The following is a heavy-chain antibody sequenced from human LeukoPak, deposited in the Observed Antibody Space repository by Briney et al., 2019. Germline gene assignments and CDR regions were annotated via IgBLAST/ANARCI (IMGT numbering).Heavy chain of an antibody. Sequence: GGSLRLSCAASGFTFSSYWMSWVRQAPGKGLEWVAFIRYDGSNTHYADSVKGRFTISRDNSKNTLYLQMNSLRAADTAVYYCAKVDGYGDYVPPLGYWGQGTLVTVSS. CDR1: GFTFSSYW. D-gene: IGHD4-17*01. CDR3: AKVDGYGDYVPPLGY. J-gene: IGHJ4*02. V-gene: IGHV3-30*02. CDR2: IRYDGSNT.